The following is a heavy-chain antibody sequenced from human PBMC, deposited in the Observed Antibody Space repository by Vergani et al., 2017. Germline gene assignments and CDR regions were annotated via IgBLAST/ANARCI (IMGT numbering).Heavy chain of an antibody. V-gene: IGHV1-46*01. J-gene: IGHJ6*02. CDR1: GYTFTSYY. D-gene: IGHD3-16*01. CDR3: AGMKKGAPMISYYYGMDV. CDR2: INPSGGST. Sequence: QVQLVQSGAEVKKPGASVKVSCKASGYTFTSYYMHWVRQAPGQGLEWMGIINPSGGSTSYAQKFQGRVTMTRDTSTSTAYMELRSLRSDDTAVYYCAGMKKGAPMISYYYGMDVWGQGTTVTVSS.